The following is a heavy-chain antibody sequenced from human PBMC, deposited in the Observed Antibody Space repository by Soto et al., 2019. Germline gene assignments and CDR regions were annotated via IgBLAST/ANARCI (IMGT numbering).Heavy chain of an antibody. D-gene: IGHD6-19*01. CDR1: GFTFTSYA. CDR2: SDSRADRA. CDR3: AGSLGPVVTGTGYFDS. Sequence: EVQLLESGGGLVQPGGSLRLSCVGSGFTFTSYAMSWVRQAPGKGLEWVSLSDSRADRAYYADSVKGRFTVSRDNSKNTLYVQMNSLRAEDTAIFFCAGSLGPVVTGTGYFDSWGQGTLVSVSS. V-gene: IGHV3-23*01. J-gene: IGHJ4*02.